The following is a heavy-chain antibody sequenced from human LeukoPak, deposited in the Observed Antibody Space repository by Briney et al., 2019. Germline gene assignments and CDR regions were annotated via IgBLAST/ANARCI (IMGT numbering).Heavy chain of an antibody. Sequence: GGYLARYRAASGFTFSSYEMKCVRPGQRQGLKWVSYISSSGSTIYYTDSVKGRFTISRDNAKNSLYLQMNSLRAEDTAVYYCARDAFHVEMATFDYWGQGTLVTVSS. CDR2: ISSSGSTI. CDR1: GFTFSSYE. J-gene: IGHJ4*02. D-gene: IGHD5-24*01. CDR3: ARDAFHVEMATFDY. V-gene: IGHV3-48*03.